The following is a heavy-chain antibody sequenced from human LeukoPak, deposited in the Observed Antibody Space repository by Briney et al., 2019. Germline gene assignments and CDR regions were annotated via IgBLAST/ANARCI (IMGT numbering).Heavy chain of an antibody. D-gene: IGHD1-26*01. V-gene: IGHV1-46*01. CDR3: ARDAPLMGRLMGYFDY. CDR2: INPSGGST. J-gene: IGHJ4*02. Sequence: ASVKVSCKASGYTFTSYYMHWVRQAPGHGLEWMGIINPSGGSTSYAQKFQGRVTMTRDTSTSTVYMELSSLRSEDTAVYYCARDAPLMGRLMGYFDYWGQGTRVTVSS. CDR1: GYTFTSYY.